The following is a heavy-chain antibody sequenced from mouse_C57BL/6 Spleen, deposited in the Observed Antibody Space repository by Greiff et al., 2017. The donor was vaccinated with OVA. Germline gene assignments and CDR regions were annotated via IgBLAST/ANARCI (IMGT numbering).Heavy chain of an antibody. CDR3: ARRIPGYDDDAMDY. J-gene: IGHJ4*01. Sequence: DVKLQESGPGLVKPSQSLSLTCSVTGYSITSGYYWNWIRQFPGNKLEWMGYISYDGSNNYNPSLKNRISITRDTSKNQFFLKLNSVTTEDTATYYGARRIPGYDDDAMDYWGQGTSVTVSS. CDR2: ISYDGSN. D-gene: IGHD2-2*01. V-gene: IGHV3-6*01. CDR1: GYSITSGYY.